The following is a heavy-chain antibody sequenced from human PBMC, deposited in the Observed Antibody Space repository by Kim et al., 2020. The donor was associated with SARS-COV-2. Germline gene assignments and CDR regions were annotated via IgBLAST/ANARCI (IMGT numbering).Heavy chain of an antibody. Sequence: NPSRESRGTISVDTSKTQFSLKLSSVTAADTSVYYCARRYYGSGSYYNDYWGQGTLVTVSS. CDR3: ARRYYGSGSYYNDY. V-gene: IGHV4-4*09. D-gene: IGHD3-10*01. J-gene: IGHJ4*02.